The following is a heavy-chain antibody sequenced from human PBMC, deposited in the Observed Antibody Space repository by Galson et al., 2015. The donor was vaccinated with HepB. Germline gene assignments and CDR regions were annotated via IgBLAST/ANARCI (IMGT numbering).Heavy chain of an antibody. CDR3: ARDWGYCSSTSCYRGFDY. D-gene: IGHD2-2*02. CDR2: IIPIFGTA. V-gene: IGHV1-69*13. CDR1: GGTFSSYA. Sequence: VKVSCKASGGTFSSYAISWVRQAPGQGLEWMGGIIPIFGTANYAQKFQDRVTVTADESTSTAYMELSSLRSDDTAVYYCARDWGYCSSTSCYRGFDYWGQGTLVTVSS. J-gene: IGHJ4*02.